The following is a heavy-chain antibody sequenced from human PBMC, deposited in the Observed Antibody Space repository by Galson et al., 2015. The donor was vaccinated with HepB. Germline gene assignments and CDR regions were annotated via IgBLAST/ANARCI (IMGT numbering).Heavy chain of an antibody. CDR1: GFIFRNYA. J-gene: IGHJ4*02. D-gene: IGHD2-21*02. CDR2: ISGSGDKT. V-gene: IGHV3-23*01. CDR3: AKDVIGVVSCGADCLGVSDY. Sequence: SLRLSCAASGFIFRNYAMNWVRQAPGKGLEWVSGISGSGDKTFYPDSVRGRFTISRDNSKNTLYLQMNSLRPEDTAHYYCAKDVIGVVSCGADCLGVSDYWGQGTLVTVSS.